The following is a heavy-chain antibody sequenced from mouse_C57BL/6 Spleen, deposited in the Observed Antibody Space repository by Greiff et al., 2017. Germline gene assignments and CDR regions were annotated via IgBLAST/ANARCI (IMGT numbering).Heavy chain of an antibody. CDR3: ARGDSITTVARGFAY. CDR2: IDPSDSYT. V-gene: IGHV1-50*01. J-gene: IGHJ3*01. Sequence: QVQLQQPGAELVKPGASVKLSCKASGYTFTSYWMQWVKQRPGQGLEWIGEIDPSDSYTNYNQKFKGKATLTVDTSSSTAYMQLSSLTSEDSAVYYCARGDSITTVARGFAYWGQGTLVTVSA. CDR1: GYTFTSYW. D-gene: IGHD1-1*01.